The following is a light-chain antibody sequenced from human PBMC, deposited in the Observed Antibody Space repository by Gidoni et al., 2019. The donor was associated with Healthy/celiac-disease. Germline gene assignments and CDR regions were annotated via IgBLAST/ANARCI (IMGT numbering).Light chain of an antibody. J-gene: IGKJ2*01. CDR2: AAS. V-gene: IGKV1-39*01. CDR1: QSSSSY. CDR3: QQGFRTSYT. Sequence: SGSCLSASVGDRVTITCRASQSSSSYLNWYQQKPGKAPKLLIYAASSLQSGVPSRFDGRGSVKDCTVTIRTLQAGACASDDCQQGFRTSYTFGQGTKLEIK.